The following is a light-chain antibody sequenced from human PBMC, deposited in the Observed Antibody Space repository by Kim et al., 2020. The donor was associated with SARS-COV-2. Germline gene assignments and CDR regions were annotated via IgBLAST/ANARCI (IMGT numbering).Light chain of an antibody. CDR2: QDS. V-gene: IGLV3-1*01. J-gene: IGLJ1*01. CDR1: KLGDKY. Sequence: VSPGQTARITCYGDKLGDKYACWYQQKPGQSPVLVIYQDSKRPSGIPERFSGSNSGNTATLTISGTQAMDEADYYCQAWDSSTYVFGTGTKVTVL. CDR3: QAWDSSTYV.